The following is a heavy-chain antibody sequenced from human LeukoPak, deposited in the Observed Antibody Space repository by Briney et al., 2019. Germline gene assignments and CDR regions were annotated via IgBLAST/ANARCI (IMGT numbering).Heavy chain of an antibody. CDR1: GGSISSYY. D-gene: IGHD5-12*01. J-gene: IGHJ6*03. CDR2: IYTSGGT. V-gene: IGHV4-4*07. Sequence: PSETLSLTCTVSGGSISSYYWSWIRQPAGKGLEWIGRIYTSGGTNYNPSLKSRVTMSVDTSKNQFSLKLSSVTAADTAVYYCARGAGGGYDWPYYYYYYYMDVWGKGTTVTVSS. CDR3: ARGAGGGYDWPYYYYYYYMDV.